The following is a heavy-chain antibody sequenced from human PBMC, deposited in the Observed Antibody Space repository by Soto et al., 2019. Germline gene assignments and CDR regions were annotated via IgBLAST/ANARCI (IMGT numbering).Heavy chain of an antibody. CDR2: IYYSGST. V-gene: IGHV4-30-4*01. CDR1: GGSISSGDYY. CDR3: AREVTFGLGSSWYYFDY. J-gene: IGHJ4*02. D-gene: IGHD6-13*01. Sequence: LSLTCTVSGGSISSGDYYWSWIRQPPGKGLEWSGYIYYSGSTYYNPSLKSRVTISVDTSKNQFSLKLSSVTAADTAVYYCAREVTFGLGSSWYYFDYWGQGTLVTVSS.